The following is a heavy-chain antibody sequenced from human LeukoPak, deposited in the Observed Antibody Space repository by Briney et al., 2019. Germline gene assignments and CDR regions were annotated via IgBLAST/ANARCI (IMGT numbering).Heavy chain of an antibody. D-gene: IGHD2-15*01. CDR1: GFTFSSFA. V-gene: IGHV3-21*01. CDR2: INDRGSST. CDR3: ARVVCSGGSCYYYYGMDV. J-gene: IGHJ6*02. Sequence: GESLRLSCAASGFTFSSFAMSWVRQAPGKGLEWVSSINDRGSSTYYADSVKGRFTISRDNAKNSLYLQMNSLRAEDTAVYYCARVVCSGGSCYYYYGMDVWGQGTTVTVSS.